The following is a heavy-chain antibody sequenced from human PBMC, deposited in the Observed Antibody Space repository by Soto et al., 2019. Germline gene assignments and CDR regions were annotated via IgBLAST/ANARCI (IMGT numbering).Heavy chain of an antibody. Sequence: SETLSLTCTVSGASISSAGYYWTWIRQHAGKGLEWIANVDYSENIYYNPSLRSRVTISTDTSKNQFSLSLISVTAADTAVYFCARAASNAFDFWGQGTMVTVSS. V-gene: IGHV4-31*03. D-gene: IGHD4-4*01. J-gene: IGHJ3*01. CDR2: VDYSENI. CDR1: GASISSAGYY. CDR3: ARAASNAFDF.